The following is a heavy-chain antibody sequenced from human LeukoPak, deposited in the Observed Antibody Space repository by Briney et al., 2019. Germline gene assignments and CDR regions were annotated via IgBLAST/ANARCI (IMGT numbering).Heavy chain of an antibody. CDR2: IYYSGST. J-gene: IGHJ5*02. V-gene: IGHV4-39*07. CDR3: ARDRAYCTNGVCYIQGWFDP. D-gene: IGHD2-8*01. Sequence: SETLSLTCTVSGGSISSSSYYWGWIRQPPGKGLEWIGSIYYSGSTYYNPSLKSRVTISVDTSKNQFSLKLSSVTAADTAVYYCARDRAYCTNGVCYIQGWFDPWGQGTLVTVSS. CDR1: GGSISSSSYY.